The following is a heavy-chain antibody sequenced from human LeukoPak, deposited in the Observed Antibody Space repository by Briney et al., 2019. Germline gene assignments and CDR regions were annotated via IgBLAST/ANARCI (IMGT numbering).Heavy chain of an antibody. CDR3: AKGSHYYYDSSGD. CDR1: GFTFSSYA. D-gene: IGHD3-22*01. J-gene: IGHJ4*02. Sequence: GGSLRLSRAASGFTFSSYAMSWVRQAPGKGLEWASAISGSGGSTYYADSVKGRFTISRDNSKNTLYLQMNSLRAEDTAVYYCAKGSHYYYDSSGDWGQGTLVTVSS. V-gene: IGHV3-23*01. CDR2: ISGSGGST.